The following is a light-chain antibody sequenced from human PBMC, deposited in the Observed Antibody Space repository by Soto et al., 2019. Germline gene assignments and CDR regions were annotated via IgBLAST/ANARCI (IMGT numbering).Light chain of an antibody. Sequence: QSALTQPPSAYGSPGQSVTISCTGTSSDIGGYDYVSWYQQHPGKAPTLIIYEVNKRPSGVPDRFSGSKSGNTASLTVSGLQAEDEADYYCSSYAGSNNLVFAGGTKLTVL. CDR3: SSYAGSNNLV. J-gene: IGLJ3*02. CDR1: SSDIGGYDY. CDR2: EVN. V-gene: IGLV2-8*01.